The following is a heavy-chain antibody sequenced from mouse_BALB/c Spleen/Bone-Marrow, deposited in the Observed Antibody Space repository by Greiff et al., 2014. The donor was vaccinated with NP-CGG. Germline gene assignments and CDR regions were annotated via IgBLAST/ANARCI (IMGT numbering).Heavy chain of an antibody. CDR2: IWAGGTT. D-gene: IGHD2-1*01. V-gene: IGHV2-9*02. J-gene: IGHJ4*01. CDR3: ARDRGYGNGAMDC. Sequence: VHLVESGPGLVAPSQSLSITCTVSGFPLTNYGVHWVRQPPGKGLEWLGIIWAGGTTNYNSALMSRLSITKDNSKSQVFLKMNSLQTDDTAMYYCARDRGYGNGAMDCWGQGTSVTVSS. CDR1: GFPLTNYG.